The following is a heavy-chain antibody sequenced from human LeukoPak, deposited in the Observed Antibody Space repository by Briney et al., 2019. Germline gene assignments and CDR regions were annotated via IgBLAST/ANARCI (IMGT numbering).Heavy chain of an antibody. V-gene: IGHV3-7*01. CDR3: ARGLRGDYFDY. J-gene: IGHJ4*02. D-gene: IGHD2-21*02. CDR2: IKQDGSEK. CDR1: GFTFSSYW. Sequence: GGSLRLSCAASGFTFSSYWMSWVRQAPGKGLEWVANIKQDGSEKYYVDSVKGRFTISRGNAKNSLYLQMNSLRAEDTAVYFCARGLRGDYFDYWGQGTLVTVSS.